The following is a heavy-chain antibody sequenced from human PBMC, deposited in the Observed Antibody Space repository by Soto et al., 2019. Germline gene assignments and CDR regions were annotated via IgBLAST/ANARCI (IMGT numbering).Heavy chain of an antibody. J-gene: IGHJ4*02. Sequence: EVQLVESGGGLLQPGGSLRLSCAASGFTFSSYWMHWVRQAPGEGLVWVSRVNRDGSTTTYADSVKGRFTISRDNAKNTLYLQMNSLRAEDTAVYYCARGGSSSWFRGFDYWGQGTLVTVSS. V-gene: IGHV3-74*01. CDR2: VNRDGSTT. D-gene: IGHD6-13*01. CDR1: GFTFSSYW. CDR3: ARGGSSSWFRGFDY.